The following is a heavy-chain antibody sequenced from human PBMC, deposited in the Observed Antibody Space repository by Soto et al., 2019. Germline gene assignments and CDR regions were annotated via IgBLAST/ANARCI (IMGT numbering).Heavy chain of an antibody. V-gene: IGHV1-8*01. CDR1: GYTFTSYD. CDR3: ARECVRGMDV. Sequence: QVQLVQSGAEVKKPGASVKVYCKASGYTFTSYDINWVRQATGQGIEWMGWMNPNSGNTGYAQKFQGRVTLTRNTSISTSYMELSSLRSEVTAVYYCARECVRGMDVWGQGTTVTVSS. J-gene: IGHJ6*02. CDR2: MNPNSGNT.